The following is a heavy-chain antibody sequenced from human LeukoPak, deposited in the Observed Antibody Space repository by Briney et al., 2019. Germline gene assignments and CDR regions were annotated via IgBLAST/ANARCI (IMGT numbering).Heavy chain of an antibody. V-gene: IGHV1-24*01. J-gene: IGHJ6*03. CDR3: ATSNKYYDFWSGFPRYYYYYMDV. D-gene: IGHD3-3*01. CDR1: GYTLTELS. Sequence: ASVKVSCKVSGYTLTELSMHWVRQAPGKGLEWMGGFDPEDGETTYAQKFQGRVTMTEDTSTDTAYMELSSLRSEDTAVYYCATSNKYYDFWSGFPRYYYYYMDVWGKGTTVTVSS. CDR2: FDPEDGET.